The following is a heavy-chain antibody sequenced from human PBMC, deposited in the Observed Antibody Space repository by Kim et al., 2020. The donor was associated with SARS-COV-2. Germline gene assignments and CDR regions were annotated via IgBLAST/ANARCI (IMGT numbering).Heavy chain of an antibody. CDR2: INQRGIT. V-gene: IGHV4-34*01. D-gene: IGHD6-13*01. CDR1: GGSFSDYF. CDR3: AMGKNAGPSWYFDF. Sequence: SETLSLTCALYGGSFSDYFSTWIRQPPGKGLEWIAEINQRGITNYNPSLKSRVTISIDTSNNQFSLKLNSLTAADTAIYYFAMGKNAGPSWYFDFWGRGT. J-gene: IGHJ2*01.